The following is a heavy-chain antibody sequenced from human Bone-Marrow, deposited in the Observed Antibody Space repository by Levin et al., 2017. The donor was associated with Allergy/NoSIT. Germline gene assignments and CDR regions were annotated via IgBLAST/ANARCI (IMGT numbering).Heavy chain of an antibody. CDR1: GGSISSGSYY. J-gene: IGHJ4*02. V-gene: IGHV4-61*02. CDR3: ARGRYSGYDSLVFFDY. D-gene: IGHD5-12*01. Sequence: SETLSLTCTVSGGSISSGSYYWSWIRQPAGKGLEWIGRTYTSGSTNYNPSLKSRVTISVDTSKNQFSLKLSSVTVADTAVYFCARGRYSGYDSLVFFDYWGQGALVTVSS. CDR2: TYTSGST.